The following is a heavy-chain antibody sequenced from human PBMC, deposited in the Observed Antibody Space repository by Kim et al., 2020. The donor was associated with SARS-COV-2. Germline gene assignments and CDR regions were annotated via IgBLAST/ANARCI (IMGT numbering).Heavy chain of an antibody. V-gene: IGHV1-18*01. CDR1: GYTFSNYG. D-gene: IGHD2-8*01. Sequence: ASVKVSCKASGYTFSNYGISWVRLAPGQGLEWMGWISGSNGATKYAQKFQGRVTMTTDTSADTASMELRSLRSDDTALYYCARAHYSTNSPFFYWGQGTL. CDR3: ARAHYSTNSPFFY. J-gene: IGHJ4*02. CDR2: ISGSNGAT.